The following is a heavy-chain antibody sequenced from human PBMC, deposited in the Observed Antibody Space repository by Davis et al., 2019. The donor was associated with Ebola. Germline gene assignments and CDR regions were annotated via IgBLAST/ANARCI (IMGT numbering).Heavy chain of an antibody. V-gene: IGHV4-4*02. D-gene: IGHD3-10*01. CDR2: IYHSGST. Sequence: MPGGSLRLSCAVSGGSISSSNWWSWVRQPPGKGLEWIGEIYHSGSTNYNPSLKSRVTISVDKSKNQFSLKLSSVTAADTAVYYCARGRASRGRYYYYYGMDVWGQGTTVTVSS. J-gene: IGHJ6*02. CDR3: ARGRASRGRYYYYYGMDV. CDR1: GGSISSSNW.